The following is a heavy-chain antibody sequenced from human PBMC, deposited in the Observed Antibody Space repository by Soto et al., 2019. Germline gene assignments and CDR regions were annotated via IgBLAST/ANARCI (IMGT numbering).Heavy chain of an antibody. CDR3: AKFQVEGYHNYYGMDV. CDR2: ISVSGHDT. V-gene: IGHV3-23*01. Sequence: GSLRLSCAASGFTFSSYAFSWVRQAPGKGLEWVSTISVSGHDTYYADSVKGRLTISRDNSRDTLYLEMNSLRAEDTALYYCAKFQVEGYHNYYGMDVWGQGTTVTVSS. CDR1: GFTFSSYA. J-gene: IGHJ6*02.